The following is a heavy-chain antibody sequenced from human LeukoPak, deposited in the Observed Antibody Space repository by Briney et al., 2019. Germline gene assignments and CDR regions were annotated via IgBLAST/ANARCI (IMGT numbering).Heavy chain of an antibody. Sequence: PSETLSLTCTVSGYSISSGYYWGWIRQPPGKGLEWIGSIYHSGSTYYNPSLKSRVTISVDTSKNQFSLKLYSVTAADTAVYYCARGGSTLHSAGGHNIEFYYYYYMDVWGKGTTVTISS. CDR1: GYSISSGYY. CDR2: IYHSGST. V-gene: IGHV4-38-2*02. J-gene: IGHJ6*03. D-gene: IGHD2/OR15-2a*01. CDR3: ARGGSTLHSAGGHNIEFYYYYYMDV.